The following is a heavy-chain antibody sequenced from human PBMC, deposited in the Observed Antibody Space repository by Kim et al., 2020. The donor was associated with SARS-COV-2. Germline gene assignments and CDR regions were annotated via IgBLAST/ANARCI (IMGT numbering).Heavy chain of an antibody. CDR2: ISAYNGNT. CDR1: GYTFTSYG. CDR3: ARDVARGDPFPLDY. Sequence: ASVKVSCKASGYTFTSYGISWVRQAPGQGLEWMGWISAYNGNTNYAQKLQGRVTLTTDTSTSTDYMALRSLRSDDTAVYYCARDVARGDPFPLDYWGQGTLVTVSS. J-gene: IGHJ4*02. D-gene: IGHD2-21*02. V-gene: IGHV1-18*01.